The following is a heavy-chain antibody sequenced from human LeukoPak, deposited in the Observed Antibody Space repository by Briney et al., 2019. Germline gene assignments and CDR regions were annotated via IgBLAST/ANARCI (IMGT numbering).Heavy chain of an antibody. V-gene: IGHV3-11*03. J-gene: IGHJ4*02. Sequence: PGGSLRLSCAASGFTFSDYYMSWIRQAPGKGLEWVSYISSTSDYTNYADSVKGRFTVSRDNAKNSLYLQMNSLRAEDTAVYYRARLDTTMFFDYWGRETLVTVSS. D-gene: IGHD5-18*01. CDR1: GFTFSDYY. CDR2: ISSTSDYT. CDR3: ARLDTTMFFDY.